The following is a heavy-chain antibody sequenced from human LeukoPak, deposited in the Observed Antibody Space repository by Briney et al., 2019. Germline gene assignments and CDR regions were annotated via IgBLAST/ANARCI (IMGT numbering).Heavy chain of an antibody. J-gene: IGHJ4*02. D-gene: IGHD4-17*01. CDR2: INHSGST. V-gene: IGHV4-34*01. CDR1: GGSFSGYY. CDR3: ARVADYGDYALPY. Sequence: PSETLSLTCAVYGGSFSGYYWSWIRQPPGKGLEWIGEINHSGSTNYNPSLKSRVTISVDTSKNQFSLKLSSVTAADTAVYYCARVADYGDYALPYWGQGTLVTVSS.